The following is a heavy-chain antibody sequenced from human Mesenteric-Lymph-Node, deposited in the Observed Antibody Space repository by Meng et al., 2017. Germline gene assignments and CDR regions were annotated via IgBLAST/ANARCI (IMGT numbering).Heavy chain of an antibody. CDR3: ARVPYGSGSYYNGLYYFDY. CDR2: IYHSGST. V-gene: IGHV4-38-2*01. D-gene: IGHD3-10*01. CDR1: GYSISSGYY. Sequence: SETLSLTCAVSGYSISSGYYWGWIRQPPGKGLEWIGSIYHSGSTYYNPSLKSRVTISVDTSKNQFSLKLSSVTAADTAVYYCARVPYGSGSYYNGLYYFDYWGQGTLVTVSS. J-gene: IGHJ4*02.